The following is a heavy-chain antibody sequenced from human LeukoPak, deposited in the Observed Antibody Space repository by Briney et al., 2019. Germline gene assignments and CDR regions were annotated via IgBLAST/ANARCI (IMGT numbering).Heavy chain of an antibody. Sequence: GGSLRLSCAAAGFTFSSYGMHWVRQAPGKGLEWGAVISNDGGNKYYADSVKGRFTISRDNSKNTLYLQVNSLRTEDTAVYYCANENYYDSSGFPDHWGQGTLVTVSS. CDR1: GFTFSSYG. CDR3: ANENYYDSSGFPDH. CDR2: ISNDGGNK. J-gene: IGHJ4*02. V-gene: IGHV3-30*18. D-gene: IGHD3-22*01.